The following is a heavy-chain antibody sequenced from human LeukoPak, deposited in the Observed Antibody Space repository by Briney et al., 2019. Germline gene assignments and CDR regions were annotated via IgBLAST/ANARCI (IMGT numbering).Heavy chain of an antibody. V-gene: IGHV4-39*01. CDR2: IYYSGST. D-gene: IGHD6-13*01. CDR3: ARHSPSGIAAAGTAPSYYYYYGMDV. CDR1: GCSISSSSYY. J-gene: IGHJ6*02. Sequence: SETLSLTCTVSGCSISSSSYYWGWIRQPPGKGLEWIGSIYYSGSTYYNPSLKSRATISVDTSKYQFFLKLSSVTAAGTAVYYWARHSPSGIAAAGTAPSYYYYYGMDVWAQGTTVTVSS.